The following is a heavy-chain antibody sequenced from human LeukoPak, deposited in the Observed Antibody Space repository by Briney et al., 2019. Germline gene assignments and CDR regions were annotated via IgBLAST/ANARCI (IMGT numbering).Heavy chain of an antibody. D-gene: IGHD3-10*01. CDR1: GFTVSNNY. V-gene: IGHV3-66*01. J-gene: IGHJ4*02. CDR2: IYSGGST. Sequence: GGSLTLSCAASGFTVSNNYMRWVRQAPGKGLEWVSLIYSGGSTYYADSVKGRFIISRDNPKNTLYLQMNSLRAEDTAVYYCAKILVRGVIIFAYWGQGTLVTVSS. CDR3: AKILVRGVIIFAY.